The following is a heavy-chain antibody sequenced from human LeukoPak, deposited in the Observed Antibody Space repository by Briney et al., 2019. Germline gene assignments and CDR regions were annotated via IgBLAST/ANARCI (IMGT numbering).Heavy chain of an antibody. D-gene: IGHD2-21*01. J-gene: IGHJ3*02. Sequence: PGGSLRLSCAASGFTFSSYSMNWVRQAPGKGLEWVSSISSSSSYIYYADSVKGRFTISRDNAKNSAYLQINSLRVEDTAVYYCAAVSYLAFDISGQGTMVTVSS. CDR3: AAVSYLAFDI. V-gene: IGHV3-21*01. CDR2: ISSSSSYI. CDR1: GFTFSSYS.